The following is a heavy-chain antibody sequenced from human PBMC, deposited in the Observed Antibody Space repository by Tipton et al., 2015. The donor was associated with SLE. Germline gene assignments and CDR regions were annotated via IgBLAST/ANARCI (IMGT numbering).Heavy chain of an antibody. Sequence: GLVKPSETLSLICTVSGFSISSGYYWGWIRQSPGKGLEWIGSISYTGSTFYNPSLKSRVTISVDTSKSQFSLNLSSVTAADTAVYYCARVRAARHLILGGYYYYMDFWGKGTTVTVSS. V-gene: IGHV4-38-2*02. CDR2: ISYTGST. CDR3: ARVRAARHLILGGYYYYMDF. J-gene: IGHJ6*03. D-gene: IGHD6-6*01. CDR1: GFSISSGYY.